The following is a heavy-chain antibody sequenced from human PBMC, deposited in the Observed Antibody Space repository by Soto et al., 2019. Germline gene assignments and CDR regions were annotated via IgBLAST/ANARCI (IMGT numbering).Heavy chain of an antibody. CDR3: ARMAY. CDR1: GFKFSNYA. CDR2: ISSRGNDI. J-gene: IGHJ4*02. Sequence: PGGSLRLSCAASGFKFSNYAMSWVRQAPGKGLEWVSSISSRGNDISYAKSVEGRFFTSRDNVNNLLYLDMNNLRPEDTAVYYCARMAYWGQGTLVTVS. V-gene: IGHV3-21*06.